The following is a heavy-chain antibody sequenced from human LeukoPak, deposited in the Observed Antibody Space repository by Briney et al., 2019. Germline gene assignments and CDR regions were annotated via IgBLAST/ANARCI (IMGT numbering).Heavy chain of an antibody. Sequence: GGSLRLSCVASGYTFSSHGMTWVRQAPGKGLEGVSNINGPGDNPYYSETVKGRFTISRDNSKNTVYLQMNSLRAEDTAIYCAKVTVCFGCYFDYWGQGILVTVSS. D-gene: IGHD3-10*02. CDR1: GYTFSSHG. V-gene: IGHV3-23*01. J-gene: IGHJ4*02. CDR3: AKVTVCFGCYFDY. CDR2: INGPGDNP.